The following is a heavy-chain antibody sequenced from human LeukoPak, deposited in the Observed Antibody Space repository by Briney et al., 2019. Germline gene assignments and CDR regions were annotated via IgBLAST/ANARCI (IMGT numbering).Heavy chain of an antibody. J-gene: IGHJ4*02. CDR3: ARDGGYSSGWHI. CDR1: GGSISSYY. Sequence: PSETLSFTCTAYGGSISSYYWSWLRQPPGKGLEWIGYIYYSGSTNYNPSLKSRVTISVDTSKNQFSLKLSTVTAADTAVYYCARDGGYSSGWHIWGQGTLVTVSS. V-gene: IGHV4-59*12. D-gene: IGHD6-19*01. CDR2: IYYSGST.